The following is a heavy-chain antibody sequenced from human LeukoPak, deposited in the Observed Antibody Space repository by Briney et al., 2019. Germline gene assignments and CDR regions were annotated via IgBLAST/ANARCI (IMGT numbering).Heavy chain of an antibody. CDR2: ISGSGGRT. J-gene: IGHJ4*02. D-gene: IGHD3-16*01. CDR3: AKDSGGTESDY. CDR1: GFTFSSYA. V-gene: IGHV3-23*01. Sequence: GRSLRLSCAASGFTFSSYAMSWVRQAPGKGLEWVSAISGSGGRTYYADSVKGRFTISRDNSKNTLYLQMNSLRAEDTAVYYCAKDSGGTESDYWGQGTLVTVSS.